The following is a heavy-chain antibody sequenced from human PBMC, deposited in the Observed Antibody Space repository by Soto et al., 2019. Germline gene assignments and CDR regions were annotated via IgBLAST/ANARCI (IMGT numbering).Heavy chain of an antibody. CDR1: SGSISSSNW. V-gene: IGHV4-4*02. CDR3: AMTGYCSGGSCKEGWFEP. J-gene: IGHJ5*02. D-gene: IGHD2-15*01. CDR2: IYHSGST. Sequence: QVQLQESGPGLVKPSGTLSLTCAVSSGSISSSNWWSWVRQPPGKGLEWIGEIYHSGSTNYNPSLKSLITISVDKSKNLFTLKLSSVTAADTAVYYCAMTGYCSGGSCKEGWFEPWGQGTLVTVSS.